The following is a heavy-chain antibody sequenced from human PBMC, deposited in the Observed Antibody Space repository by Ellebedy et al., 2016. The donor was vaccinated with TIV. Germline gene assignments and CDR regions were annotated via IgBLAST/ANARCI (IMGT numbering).Heavy chain of an antibody. CDR3: ARNALSGSYYLPLDY. D-gene: IGHD1-26*01. V-gene: IGHV5-51*01. Sequence: GESLKISCKGSGYSFTNYWIAWVRQTPGKGLEWMGIIYPSDSDTRYSPSFQGQVTISADKSISTTYLQWSSLKASDTAMYYCARNALSGSYYLPLDYWGQGTLVTVSS. CDR2: IYPSDSDT. CDR1: GYSFTNYW. J-gene: IGHJ4*02.